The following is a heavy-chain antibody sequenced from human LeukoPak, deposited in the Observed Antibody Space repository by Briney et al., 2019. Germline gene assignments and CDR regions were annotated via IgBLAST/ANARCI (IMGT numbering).Heavy chain of an antibody. D-gene: IGHD3-10*01. V-gene: IGHV3-21*01. Sequence: AGGSLRLSCAASGFTFSSYSMNWVRQAPGKGLEWVSSISSSSSYIYYADSVKGRFTISRDNAKNSLYLQMNSLRAEDTAVYYCVPFGFGGPHAPYNWFDPWGQGTLVTVSS. CDR2: ISSSSSYI. CDR1: GFTFSSYS. CDR3: VPFGFGGPHAPYNWFDP. J-gene: IGHJ5*02.